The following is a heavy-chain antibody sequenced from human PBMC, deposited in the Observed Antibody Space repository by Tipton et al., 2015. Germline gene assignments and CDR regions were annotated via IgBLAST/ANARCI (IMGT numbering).Heavy chain of an antibody. Sequence: SLRLSCAASGFTFDDYAMPWVRQAPGKGLEWVSGIRWNSNNIAYADSVKGRFTISRDNAKNSLYLQMNSLRPEDTALYFCTKDKSSSGWMGGVFDYWGQRTLVTVSS. V-gene: IGHV3-9*01. CDR2: IRWNSNNI. CDR3: TKDKSSSGWMGGVFDY. D-gene: IGHD6-19*01. J-gene: IGHJ4*02. CDR1: GFTFDDYA.